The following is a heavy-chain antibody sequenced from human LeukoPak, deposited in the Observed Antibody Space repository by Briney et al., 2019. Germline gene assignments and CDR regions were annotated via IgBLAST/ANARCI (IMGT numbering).Heavy chain of an antibody. J-gene: IGHJ4*02. CDR2: INNDGSDM. CDR3: ARVFHLIDH. CDR1: GFTFNTYW. Sequence: GGSLRLSCAASGFTFNTYWMHWVRQAPGKGLVWVSRINNDGSDMSYADSVKGRFTISRDNAKNTLYLQMNSLRVEDTAVYYCARVFHLIDHWGQGTLVTVSS. V-gene: IGHV3-74*01.